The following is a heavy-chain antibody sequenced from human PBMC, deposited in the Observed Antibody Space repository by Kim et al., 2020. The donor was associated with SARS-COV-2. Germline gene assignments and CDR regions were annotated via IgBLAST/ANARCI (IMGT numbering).Heavy chain of an antibody. CDR3: AKGTAPTPRSGSDY. J-gene: IGHJ4*02. D-gene: IGHD6-25*01. V-gene: IGHV3-30*02. Sequence: YAGSVKGRFTISRDNSTNTRYLQMNSLRLEDTSVDYCAKGTAPTPRSGSDYWGQGTLVTVSS.